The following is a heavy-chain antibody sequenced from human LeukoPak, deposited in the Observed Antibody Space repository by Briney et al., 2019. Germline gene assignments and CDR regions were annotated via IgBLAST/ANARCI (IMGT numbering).Heavy chain of an antibody. J-gene: IGHJ3*02. CDR2: ISSSSSTI. D-gene: IGHD6-19*01. Sequence: GGSLRLSCAASGFTFSSYSMNWVRQAPGKGLEWVSYISSSSSTIYYADSVKGRFTISRDNAKNSLYLQMNSLRAEDTTVYYCAREGPPGIMDSSGWYSGGAFDIWGQGTMVTVSS. V-gene: IGHV3-48*01. CDR1: GFTFSSYS. CDR3: AREGPPGIMDSSGWYSGGAFDI.